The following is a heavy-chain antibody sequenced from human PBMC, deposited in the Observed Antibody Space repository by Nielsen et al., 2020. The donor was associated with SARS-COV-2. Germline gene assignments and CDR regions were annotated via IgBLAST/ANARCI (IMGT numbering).Heavy chain of an antibody. J-gene: IGHJ4*02. CDR3: AKDSPTTEDY. D-gene: IGHD4-11*01. Sequence: WIRQPPGKGLEWVSAISGSGGSTYYADSVKGRFTISRDNSKNTLYLQMNSLRAEDTAVYYCAKDSPTTEDYWGQGTLVPSPQ. CDR2: ISGSGGST. V-gene: IGHV3-23*01.